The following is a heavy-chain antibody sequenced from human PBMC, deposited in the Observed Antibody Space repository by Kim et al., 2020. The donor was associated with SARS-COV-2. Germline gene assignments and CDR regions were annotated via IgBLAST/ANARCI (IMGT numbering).Heavy chain of an antibody. Sequence: SETLSLTCTVSGGSISSGGYYWSWIRQHPGKGLEWIGYIYYSGSTYYNPSLKSRVTISVDTSKNQFSLKLSSVTAADTAVYYCARKHDETTVTTFDYWGQGTLVTVSS. CDR3: ARKHDETTVTTFDY. CDR1: GGSISSGGYY. D-gene: IGHD4-17*01. CDR2: IYYSGST. V-gene: IGHV4-31*03. J-gene: IGHJ4*02.